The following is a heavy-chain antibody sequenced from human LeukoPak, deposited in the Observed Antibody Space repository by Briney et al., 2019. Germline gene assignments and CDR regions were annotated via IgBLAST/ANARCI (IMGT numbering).Heavy chain of an antibody. Sequence: ASVKVSCKASGYTFTSYYMHWERHAPGQGLEWMGWINPNSGGTNYAQKFQGRVTMTRDTSISTAYMELSRLRSDDTAVYYCAGSGSYSSWIDPWGQGTLVTVSS. V-gene: IGHV1-2*02. CDR1: GYTFTSYY. J-gene: IGHJ5*02. CDR2: INPNSGGT. D-gene: IGHD1-26*01. CDR3: AGSGSYSSWIDP.